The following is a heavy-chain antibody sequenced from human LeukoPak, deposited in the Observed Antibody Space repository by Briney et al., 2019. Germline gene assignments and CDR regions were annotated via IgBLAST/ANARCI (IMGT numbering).Heavy chain of an antibody. Sequence: ASVTVSCKAYGYNFLTQGISWVRQAPGQGPEWMGWISTNNGKTNYAKKFQGSVNMTTHTSTATVYMELRNLRSDYTAVYYCAREDDFWTVYWSNWGQGALVTVSS. D-gene: IGHD3/OR15-3a*01. CDR1: GYNFLTQG. CDR2: ISTNNGKT. V-gene: IGHV1-18*01. J-gene: IGHJ1*01. CDR3: AREDDFWTVYWSN.